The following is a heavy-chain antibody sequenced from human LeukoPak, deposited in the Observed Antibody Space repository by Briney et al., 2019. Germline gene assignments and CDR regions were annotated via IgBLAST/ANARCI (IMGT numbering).Heavy chain of an antibody. V-gene: IGHV3-53*01. CDR3: ARGGTGMGTPLDY. CDR1: GFTVSSNY. Sequence: QPGGSLRLSCAASGFTVSSNYMSWVRQAPGKGLEWVSVIYSGGSAYYADSVKGRFTISRDNSKNTLYLQMNSLRAEDTAVYYCARGGTGMGTPLDYWGQGTLVTVSS. D-gene: IGHD5-18*01. J-gene: IGHJ4*02. CDR2: IYSGGSA.